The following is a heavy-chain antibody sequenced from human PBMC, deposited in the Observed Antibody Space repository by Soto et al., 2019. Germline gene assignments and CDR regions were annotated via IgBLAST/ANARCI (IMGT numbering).Heavy chain of an antibody. CDR3: VRCRNPGQQMGYLDS. V-gene: IGHV3-74*01. Sequence: EVRLVESGGGLVQPGGSLRLSCAASGFTFSDHWMNWVRQAPGKGLVWVSRITSDGTNTIYADSVKGRFSVSRDNARNMLYLQMTGLSFEDTAIYFCVRCRNPGQQMGYLDSWGQGSLVTVSS. CDR2: ITSDGTNT. CDR1: GFTFSDHW. J-gene: IGHJ4*02. D-gene: IGHD6-13*01.